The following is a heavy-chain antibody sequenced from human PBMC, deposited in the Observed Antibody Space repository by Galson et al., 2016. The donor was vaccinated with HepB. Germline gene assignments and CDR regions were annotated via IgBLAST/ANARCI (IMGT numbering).Heavy chain of an antibody. V-gene: IGHV3-33*01. Sequence: SLRLSCAASGFSFSLYGMHWVRQAPGKGLEWVALIWYDGETKYSADSVKGRFTISRDNSDYTLYLHMNSLRAEDTAVYYCARARYSSSWFGDFDYWGQGTLVIVSS. CDR2: IWYDGETK. J-gene: IGHJ4*02. CDR1: GFSFSLYG. D-gene: IGHD6-19*01. CDR3: ARARYSSSWFGDFDY.